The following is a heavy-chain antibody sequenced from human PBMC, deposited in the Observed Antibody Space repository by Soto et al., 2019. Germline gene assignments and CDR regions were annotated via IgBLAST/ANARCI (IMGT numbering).Heavy chain of an antibody. CDR2: ISSSSSTI. CDR1: GFTFSSYS. CDR3: ARDLLAVFPSPSWFDP. Sequence: GGSLRLSCAASGFTFSSYSMNWVRQAPGKGLEWVSYISSSSSTIYYADSVKGRFTISRDNAKNSLYLQMNSLRDEDTAVYYCARDLLAVFPSPSWFDPWGQGTLVTVSS. D-gene: IGHD3-3*02. V-gene: IGHV3-48*02. J-gene: IGHJ5*02.